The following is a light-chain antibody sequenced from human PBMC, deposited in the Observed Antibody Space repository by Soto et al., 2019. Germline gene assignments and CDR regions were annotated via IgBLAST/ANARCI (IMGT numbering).Light chain of an antibody. Sequence: QSVLTQPPSVSAAPGQKVTISCSGSSSNIGNNYVSWYQQLPGTAPKLLIYDNNKRPSGIPDRFSGSKSGTSATLGITGLQTGDEADYYCGTWDSSVSGVFGTGTKATVL. CDR2: DNN. CDR3: GTWDSSVSGV. J-gene: IGLJ1*01. CDR1: SSNIGNNY. V-gene: IGLV1-51*01.